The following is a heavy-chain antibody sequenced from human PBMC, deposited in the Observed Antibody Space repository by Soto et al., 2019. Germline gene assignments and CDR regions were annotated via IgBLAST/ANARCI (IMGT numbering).Heavy chain of an antibody. V-gene: IGHV3-30*19. CDR3: ARGPIFVGAYDAFDI. Sequence: GGSLRLSCAASGFSLSSYGMHWVRQAPGKGLEWVAVIWYDGSNKYYADSVKGRFTISRDNSKNTLYLQMNSLRAEDTAVYYCARGPIFVGAYDAFDIWGQGTMVTVSS. CDR1: GFSLSSYG. CDR2: IWYDGSNK. J-gene: IGHJ3*02. D-gene: IGHD1-26*01.